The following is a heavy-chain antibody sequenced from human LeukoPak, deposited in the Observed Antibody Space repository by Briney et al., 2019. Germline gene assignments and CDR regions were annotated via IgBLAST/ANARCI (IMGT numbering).Heavy chain of an antibody. D-gene: IGHD3-22*01. CDR2: INHSGST. Sequence: PSQTLSLTCTVSGGSISSGASDWGWIRQHPKRGPEWVGYINHSGSTYYNPSLKSRVTISVDTSKNQFSLSLSSVTAADTAVYYCAREEDRSGDWGQGTLVTVTS. CDR1: GGSISSGASD. J-gene: IGHJ4*02. V-gene: IGHV4-31*03. CDR3: AREEDRSGD.